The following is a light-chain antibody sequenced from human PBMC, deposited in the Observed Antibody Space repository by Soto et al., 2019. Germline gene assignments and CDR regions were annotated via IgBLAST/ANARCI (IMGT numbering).Light chain of an antibody. CDR1: GRDIGAYDY. CDR2: GVK. V-gene: IGLV2-14*01. Sequence: QSALTQPASVSRSPGQSITISCTGSGRDIGAYDYVSWYQQHPGKAPKLLIYGVKNRPSGVSYRFSASKSAFTASLTISGLQAEDEAHYYCSSYTTSYFYVFGPGIKVTVL. J-gene: IGLJ1*01. CDR3: SSYTTSYFYV.